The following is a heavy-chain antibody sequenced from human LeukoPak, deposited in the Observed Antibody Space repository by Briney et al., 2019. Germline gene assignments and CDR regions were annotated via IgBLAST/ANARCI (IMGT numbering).Heavy chain of an antibody. J-gene: IGHJ3*02. V-gene: IGHV3-21*01. CDR2: ISSSSSYI. CDR1: GFTFSSYS. CDR3: ARASVGGSWFGAFDI. D-gene: IGHD3-16*01. Sequence: PGGSLRLSCAASGFTFSSYSMNWVRQAPGKGLEWVSSISSSSSYIYYADSVKGRFTISRDNAKNSLYLQMNSLRAEDTAVYYCARASVGGSWFGAFDIWGQGTMVTVSS.